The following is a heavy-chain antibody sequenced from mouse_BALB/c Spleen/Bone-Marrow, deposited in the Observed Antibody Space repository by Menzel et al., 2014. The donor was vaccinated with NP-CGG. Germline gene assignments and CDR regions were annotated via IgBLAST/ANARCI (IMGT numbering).Heavy chain of an antibody. V-gene: IGHV1S135*01. CDR1: GYALTSYN. CDR3: ARNLGYGYFDY. D-gene: IGHD3-1*01. J-gene: IGHJ2*01. CDR2: IDPYSGGT. Sequence: VQLQQSGPELVKPGASVKVSCKASGYALTSYNMYWVKQSHGKSLEWMGYIDPYSGGTNYNQKFKGKATLTVDKSSSTAYMHLNSLKSEDSAVYYCARNLGYGYFDYWGQGTTLTVSS.